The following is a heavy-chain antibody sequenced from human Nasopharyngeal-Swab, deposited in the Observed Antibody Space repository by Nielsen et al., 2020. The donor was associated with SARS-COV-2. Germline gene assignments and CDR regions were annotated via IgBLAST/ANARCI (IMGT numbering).Heavy chain of an antibody. V-gene: IGHV3-49*02. CDR2: IRSKAYGGTT. D-gene: IGHD6-19*01. Sequence: WIRQPPGKGLEWVGFIRSKAYGGTTEYAASVKGRFTISRDDSKSIAYLQMNSLKTEVTAVYYCTRAELGAVAGVYYFDYWGQGTLVTVSS. CDR3: TRAELGAVAGVYYFDY. J-gene: IGHJ4*02.